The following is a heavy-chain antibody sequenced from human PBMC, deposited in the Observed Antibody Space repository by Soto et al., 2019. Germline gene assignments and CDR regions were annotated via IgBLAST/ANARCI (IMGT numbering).Heavy chain of an antibody. J-gene: IGHJ4*02. CDR1: GGSISIGDYY. CDR3: ARTYSSGWYGSRYLDY. V-gene: IGHV4-31*03. D-gene: IGHD6-19*01. CDR2: IYYSGST. Sequence: SEPLSRTCPFSGGSISIGDYYWIWIRQHPGKCLEWIGYIYYSGSTHYNPSLKSRVTISIDTSKNQFSLKLSSVTAADTAVYYCARTYSSGWYGSRYLDYWGQGTLVTVPQ.